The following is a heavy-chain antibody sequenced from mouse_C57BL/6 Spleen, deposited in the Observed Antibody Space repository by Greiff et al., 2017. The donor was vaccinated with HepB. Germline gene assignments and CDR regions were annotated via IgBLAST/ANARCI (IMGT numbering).Heavy chain of an antibody. CDR1: GFSFNTYA. Sequence: EVQLVESGGGLVQPKGSLKLSCAASGFSFNTYAMNWVRQAPGKGLEWVARIRSKSNNYATYYADSVKDRFTISRDDSESMLYLQMNNLKTEDTAMYYCVRGGGSSSFDYWGQGTTLTVSS. D-gene: IGHD1-1*01. CDR3: VRGGGSSSFDY. CDR2: IRSKSNNYAT. V-gene: IGHV10-1*01. J-gene: IGHJ2*01.